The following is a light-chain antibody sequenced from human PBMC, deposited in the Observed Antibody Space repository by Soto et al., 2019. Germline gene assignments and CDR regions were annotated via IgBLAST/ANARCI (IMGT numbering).Light chain of an antibody. Sequence: DIQMTQSPSSLSASVGDRVTITCRASQSISSYLNWYQQKPGKAPKLLIYAASSLQGGVPSRFSGSGSGTDFTLTISSLQREDCAIYYRQQRSSTVPPFCGGTKVEIK. J-gene: IGKJ4*01. V-gene: IGKV1-39*01. CDR3: QQRSSTVPP. CDR1: QSISSY. CDR2: AAS.